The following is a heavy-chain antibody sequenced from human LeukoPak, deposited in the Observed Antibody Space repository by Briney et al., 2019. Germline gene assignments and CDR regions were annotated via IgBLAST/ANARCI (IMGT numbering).Heavy chain of an antibody. D-gene: IGHD5-18*01. CDR3: ARHGYGYVSAFDI. J-gene: IGHJ3*02. Sequence: PSETLSLTCTVSGGSISRDYWNWIRQTPGKGLGWIGYIYYSGSTNYNPSLKSRVAISVDTSKNQFSLKLTSVTAADSAVYYCARHGYGYVSAFDIWGQRTMVTVSS. V-gene: IGHV4-59*01. CDR2: IYYSGST. CDR1: GGSISRDY.